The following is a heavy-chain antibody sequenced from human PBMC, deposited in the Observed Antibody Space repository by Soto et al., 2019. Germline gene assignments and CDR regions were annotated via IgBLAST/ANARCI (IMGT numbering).Heavy chain of an antibody. D-gene: IGHD5-12*01. CDR2: SRNKANSYTT. CDR1: GFTFSDHY. V-gene: IGHV3-72*01. J-gene: IGHJ3*02. Sequence: EVQLVESGGGLVQPGGSLRLSCTASGFTFSDHYMDWVRQAPGKGLEWVGRSRNKANSYTTEYAASVKGRFSISRDDSENSLYLQMNSLKTEDTAVYYCARETTQRWLQLEAFDIWGQGTMVTVFS. CDR3: ARETTQRWLQLEAFDI.